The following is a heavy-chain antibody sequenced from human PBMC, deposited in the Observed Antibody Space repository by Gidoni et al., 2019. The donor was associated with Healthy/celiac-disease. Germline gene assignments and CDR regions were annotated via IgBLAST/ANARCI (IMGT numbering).Heavy chain of an antibody. CDR3: AKDGGKEDAFDI. Sequence: EVQLLESGGGLVQPGGSLRLSCAASGFPFSSYAMSWVRQAPGKGLEWVSASSGSGGSTYYADSVKGRFTISRDNSKNTLYLQMNSLRAEDTAVYYCAKDGGKEDAFDIWGQGTMVTVSS. CDR1: GFPFSSYA. J-gene: IGHJ3*02. CDR2: SSGSGGST. D-gene: IGHD3-3*01. V-gene: IGHV3-23*01.